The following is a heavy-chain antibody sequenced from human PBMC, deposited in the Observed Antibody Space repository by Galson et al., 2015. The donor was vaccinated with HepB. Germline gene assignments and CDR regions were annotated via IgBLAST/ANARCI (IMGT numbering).Heavy chain of an antibody. CDR2: IKSKTGGGTT. V-gene: IGHV3-15*01. J-gene: IGHJ4*02. D-gene: IGHD3-16*02. CDR3: ARDRGTFGGVIDN. CDR1: GFTFSNAW. Sequence: SLRLSCAASGFTFSNAWMSWVRQAPGKGLEWVGRIKSKTGGGTTDYAAPVKGRFTISRDDSKNTLYLQMNSLRAEDTAVYYCARDRGTFGGVIDNWGQGTLVTVSS.